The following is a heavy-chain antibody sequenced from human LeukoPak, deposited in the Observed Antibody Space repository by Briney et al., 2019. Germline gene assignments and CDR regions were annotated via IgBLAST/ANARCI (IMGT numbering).Heavy chain of an antibody. D-gene: IGHD6-19*01. CDR3: AKAYSSGWYYFDY. J-gene: IGHJ4*02. CDR1: GFTFSSYA. Sequence: GGSLRLSCAASGFTFSSYAMSWVRQAPGKGLEWVSAISGSGGSTYYTDSVKGRFTISRDNAKNTLYLQMNSLRAEDTAVYYCAKAYSSGWYYFDYWGQGTLVTVSS. CDR2: ISGSGGST. V-gene: IGHV3-23*01.